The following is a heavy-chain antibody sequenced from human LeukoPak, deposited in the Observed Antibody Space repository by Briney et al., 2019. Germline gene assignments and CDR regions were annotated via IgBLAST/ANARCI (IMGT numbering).Heavy chain of an antibody. J-gene: IGHJ4*02. CDR3: ARAPAGCGGTCSFDY. Sequence: SETLSLTCTVSGASMSNSFWSWIRQPAGKGLEGIGRIYSSGRTNYNPSLKSRVTLSIDTSNNQFSLKLASVTAADTALYYCARAPAGCGGTCSFDYWGQGTLVTVSS. CDR2: IYSSGRT. V-gene: IGHV4-4*07. CDR1: GASMSNSF. D-gene: IGHD2-15*01.